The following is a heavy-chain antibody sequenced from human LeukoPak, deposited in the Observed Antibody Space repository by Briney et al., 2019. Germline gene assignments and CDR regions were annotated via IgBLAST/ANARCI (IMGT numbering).Heavy chain of an antibody. D-gene: IGHD2-21*01. CDR2: INHSGST. V-gene: IGHV4-34*01. CDR1: GGSFSGYY. Sequence: SETLSLTCAVYGGSFSGYYWSWIRQPPGKGLEWIGEINHSGSTNYNPSLKSRVTISVDTSKNQFSLKLSSVTAADTAVYYCGRRFCNSCPLDFWGQGTLVTVSS. CDR3: GRRFCNSCPLDF. J-gene: IGHJ4*02.